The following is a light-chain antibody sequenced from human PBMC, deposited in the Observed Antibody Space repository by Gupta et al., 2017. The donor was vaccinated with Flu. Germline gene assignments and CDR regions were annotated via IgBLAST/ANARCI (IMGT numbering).Light chain of an antibody. J-gene: IGKJ2*03. CDR1: QSISSW. Sequence: IQMTQSPSTLLASVGDRVTITCRASQSISSWLAWYQQKPGKAPKLLIYKASSLESGVPSRFSGSGSGTEFTLTISSLQPDDFATYYCQQYNSYLYSFGQGTKLEIK. V-gene: IGKV1-5*03. CDR3: QQYNSYLYS. CDR2: KAS.